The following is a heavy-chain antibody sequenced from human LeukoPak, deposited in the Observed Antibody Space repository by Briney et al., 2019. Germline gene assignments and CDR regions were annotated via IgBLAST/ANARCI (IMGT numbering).Heavy chain of an antibody. V-gene: IGHV4-34*01. J-gene: IGHJ6*02. Sequence: PSETLSLTCAVYGGSFSGYYWSWIRQPPGKGLEWIGEINHSGSTNYNPSLKSRVTISVDTSKNQFSLKLSSVTAADTAVYYCARVFSYSSSWAYYYGMDVWGQGTTVTVSS. CDR1: GGSFSGYY. CDR2: INHSGST. CDR3: ARVFSYSSSWAYYYGMDV. D-gene: IGHD6-13*01.